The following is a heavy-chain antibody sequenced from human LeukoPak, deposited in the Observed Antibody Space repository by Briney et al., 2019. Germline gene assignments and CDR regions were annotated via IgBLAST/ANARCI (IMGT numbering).Heavy chain of an antibody. V-gene: IGHV3-20*01. D-gene: IGHD2/OR15-2a*01. J-gene: IGHJ4*02. CDR1: VFTFHVYI. Sequence: GGSLRLSSVAAVFTFHVYIMRWAPQAPGKGLEWVSGIHWNGGSTDYADSVKGRLTISRDNAKNTLYLQMNSLRDAVTPFDTGARSSTRLEVKQYYLDCWGQGTLVTVSS. CDR2: IHWNGGST. CDR3: ARSSTRLEVKQYYLDC.